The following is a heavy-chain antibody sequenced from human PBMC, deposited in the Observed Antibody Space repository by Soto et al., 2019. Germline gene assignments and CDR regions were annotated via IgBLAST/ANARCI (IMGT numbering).Heavy chain of an antibody. Sequence: GASVKVSCKASGGTFSSYAISWVRQAPGQGLEWMGGIIPIFGTANYAQKFQGRVTITADESTGTAYMELSSLRSEDTAVYYCARDKETGTNYGMDVWGQGTTVTVSS. CDR2: IIPIFGTA. CDR1: GGTFSSYA. D-gene: IGHD1-7*01. CDR3: ARDKETGTNYGMDV. J-gene: IGHJ6*02. V-gene: IGHV1-69*13.